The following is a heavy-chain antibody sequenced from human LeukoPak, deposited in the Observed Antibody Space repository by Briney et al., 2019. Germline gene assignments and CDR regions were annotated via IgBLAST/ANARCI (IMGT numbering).Heavy chain of an antibody. D-gene: IGHD1-1*01. CDR1: GGSISSSSYY. Sequence: ETLSLTCTVSGGSISSSSYYWGWIRQPPGKGLEWIGSIYYSGSTYYNPSLKSRVTISVDTSKNQFSLKLSSVTAADTAVYYCARLSELERPTHDAFDIWGQGTMVTVSS. CDR3: ARLSELERPTHDAFDI. CDR2: IYYSGST. V-gene: IGHV4-39*01. J-gene: IGHJ3*02.